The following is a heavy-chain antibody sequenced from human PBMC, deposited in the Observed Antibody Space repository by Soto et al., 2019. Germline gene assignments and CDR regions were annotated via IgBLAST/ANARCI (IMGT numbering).Heavy chain of an antibody. J-gene: IGHJ5*02. V-gene: IGHV4-31*03. D-gene: IGHD3-3*01. CDR3: ARGSGSTTGNWFDP. Sequence: QVQLQESGPGLVKPSQTLSLTCTVSGGSISSGGYYWSWISQHPGKGLEWIGYIYYSGSTYYNPSLKSRVTISVDTSKNQFSLKLSSVTAADTVVYYCARGSGSTTGNWFDPWGQGTLATVSS. CDR2: IYYSGST. CDR1: GGSISSGGYY.